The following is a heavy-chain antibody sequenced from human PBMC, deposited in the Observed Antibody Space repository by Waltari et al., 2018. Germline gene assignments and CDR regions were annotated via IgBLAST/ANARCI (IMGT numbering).Heavy chain of an antibody. V-gene: IGHV1-69*01. D-gene: IGHD2-2*01. CDR1: GGTFSSYA. J-gene: IGHJ5*02. CDR3: ARTRPEDIVVVPAAMRTDWFDP. CDR2: IIPIFGTA. Sequence: QVQLVQSGAEVKKPGSSVKVSCKASGGTFSSYAISWVRQAPGPGLEWMGGIIPIFGTANYAQKFQGRVTITADESTSTAYMELSSLRSEDTAVYYCARTRPEDIVVVPAAMRTDWFDPWGQGTLVTVSS.